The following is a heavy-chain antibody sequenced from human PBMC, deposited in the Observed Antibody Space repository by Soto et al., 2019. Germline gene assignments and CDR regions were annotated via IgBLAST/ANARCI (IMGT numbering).Heavy chain of an antibody. D-gene: IGHD6-13*01. J-gene: IGHJ6*03. CDR3: ARPYSSSSYYYYYMDV. Sequence: SVKVSCKASGGTFSSYTISWVRQATGQGLEWMGRIIPILGIANYAQKFQGRVTITADKSTSTAYMELSSLRSEDTAVYYCARPYSSSSYYYYYMDVWGKGTTVTVSS. CDR2: IIPILGIA. CDR1: GGTFSSYT. V-gene: IGHV1-69*02.